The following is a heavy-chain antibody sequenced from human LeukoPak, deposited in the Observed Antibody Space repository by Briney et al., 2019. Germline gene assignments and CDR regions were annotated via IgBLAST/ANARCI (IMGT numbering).Heavy chain of an antibody. CDR1: RFTFSSYA. Sequence: PGGSLRLSCVASRFTFSSYAMHWVRQAPGKGLEWVAVISYDGSNKYYADSVKGRFTISRDNSKNTLYLQMNSLRAEDTAVYYCARVSVGPYYYYYYGMDVWGQGTTVTVSS. J-gene: IGHJ6*02. D-gene: IGHD3/OR15-3a*01. CDR2: ISYDGSNK. V-gene: IGHV3-30*04. CDR3: ARVSVGPYYYYYYGMDV.